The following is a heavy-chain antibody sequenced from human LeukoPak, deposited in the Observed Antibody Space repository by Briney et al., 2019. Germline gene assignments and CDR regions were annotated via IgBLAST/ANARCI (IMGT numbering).Heavy chain of an antibody. Sequence: PGRSLRLSCAASGFTFSSYGMHWVRQAPGKGLEWVAVISYDGSNKYYADSVKDRFTISRDNSKNTLYLQMNSLRAEDTAVYYCARPDCSGGSCYWVWLDYWGQGTLVTVSS. J-gene: IGHJ4*02. CDR3: ARPDCSGGSCYWVWLDY. CDR1: GFTFSSYG. D-gene: IGHD2-15*01. V-gene: IGHV3-30*03. CDR2: ISYDGSNK.